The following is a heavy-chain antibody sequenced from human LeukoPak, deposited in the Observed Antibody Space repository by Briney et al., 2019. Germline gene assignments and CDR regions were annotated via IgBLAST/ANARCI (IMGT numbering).Heavy chain of an antibody. Sequence: TSVKVSCKASGYTYTAYYLHWVPQAPGQGLEWMGWINPMSGGTHYAQKFQGRVTMTRDTSISTVYMELSSLRSDDTAVYYCARVSAGYTSGWHFDYWGQGTLVTVSS. V-gene: IGHV1-2*02. CDR2: INPMSGGT. CDR3: ARVSAGYTSGWHFDY. CDR1: GYTYTAYY. D-gene: IGHD6-19*01. J-gene: IGHJ4*02.